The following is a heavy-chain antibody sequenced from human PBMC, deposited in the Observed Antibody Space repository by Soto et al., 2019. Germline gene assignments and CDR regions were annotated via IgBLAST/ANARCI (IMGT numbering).Heavy chain of an antibody. CDR3: ARDCSGNWYGRGYHYYGMDV. J-gene: IGHJ6*02. Sequence: QVQLVESGGGLVKPGGSLRLSCAASGFTFSDYYMSWIRQAPGKGLEWVSYISSSGSTIYNADSVKGRFTISRDNAKNSLYLQMNSMRVEDTAVYYCARDCSGNWYGRGYHYYGMDVWGQGTTVTVSS. CDR1: GFTFSDYY. V-gene: IGHV3-11*01. D-gene: IGHD6-13*01. CDR2: ISSSGSTI.